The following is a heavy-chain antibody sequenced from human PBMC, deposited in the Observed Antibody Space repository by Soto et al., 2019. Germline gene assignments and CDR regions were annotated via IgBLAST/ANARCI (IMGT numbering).Heavy chain of an antibody. V-gene: IGHV1-3*01. D-gene: IGHD2-2*01. Sequence: SVKVSCKASGYTFSSYAMHWVRQAPGQRLEWMGWINAGNGNTKYSQKFQGRVTITRDTSASTAYMELSSLRSEDTAVYYCAISCSCTTCPNWFAPWGQGTLVGVSA. J-gene: IGHJ5*02. CDR1: GYTFSSYA. CDR3: AISCSCTTCPNWFAP. CDR2: INAGNGNT.